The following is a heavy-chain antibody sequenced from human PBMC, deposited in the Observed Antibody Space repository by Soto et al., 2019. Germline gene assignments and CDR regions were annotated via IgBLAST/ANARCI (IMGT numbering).Heavy chain of an antibody. V-gene: IGHV4-34*02. CDR2: INHSGRT. Sequence: QVQLQQWGAGLLKPSGTLSLTCAVYGGSFNSFYWSWIRQAPGKGLEWIGEINHSGRTNYNPSLKSRVTILVDPSKNQFSLNLPSVTAADTAVYYCAREYSSSYYFDSWGQGTLVTVSS. J-gene: IGHJ4*02. CDR1: GGSFNSFY. CDR3: AREYSSSYYFDS. D-gene: IGHD6-6*01.